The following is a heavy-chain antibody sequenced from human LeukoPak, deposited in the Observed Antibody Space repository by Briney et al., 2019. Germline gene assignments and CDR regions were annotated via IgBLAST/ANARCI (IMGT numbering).Heavy chain of an antibody. CDR3: AKDSSSGTYFDY. D-gene: IGHD1-26*01. CDR2: ISGSGGST. J-gene: IGHJ4*02. CDR1: GFTFSSYA. V-gene: IGHV3-23*01. Sequence: GGSLRLSCAASGFTFSSYAMSWVRQVPGKGLEWVSAISGSGGSTYYADSVKGRFTISRDNSKSTLYLQMNSLRAEDTAVYYCAKDSSSGTYFDYWGQGTLVTVSS.